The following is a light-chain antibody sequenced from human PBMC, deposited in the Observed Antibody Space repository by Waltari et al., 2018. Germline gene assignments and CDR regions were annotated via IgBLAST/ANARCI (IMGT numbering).Light chain of an antibody. CDR2: KAS. CDR3: LQYSSSPWT. J-gene: IGKJ1*01. V-gene: IGKV1-12*01. CDR1: QSISSW. Sequence: DIQMTNSPSSLSASVGDTVTITCRASQSISSWLDWYQQKPGKAPKLLIYKASSLQSGVPSRFSGSGSGTEFTLTISSLQPEDFATYYCLQYSSSPWTFGQGTKVEIK.